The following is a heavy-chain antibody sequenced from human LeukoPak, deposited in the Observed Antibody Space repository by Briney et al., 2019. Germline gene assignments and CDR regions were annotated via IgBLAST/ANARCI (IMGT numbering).Heavy chain of an antibody. CDR2: IYYSGST. CDR1: GGSISSSSYY. V-gene: IGHV4-39*01. D-gene: IGHD3-3*01. J-gene: IGHJ4*02. CDR3: ARHEGLDFWSGYYTAGFDY. Sequence: PSETLSLTCTVSGGSISSSSYYWGWIRQAPGKGLEWIGSIYYSGSTYYNPSLKSRVTISVDTSKNQFSLKLSSVTAADTAVYYCARHEGLDFWSGYYTAGFDYWGQGTLVTVSS.